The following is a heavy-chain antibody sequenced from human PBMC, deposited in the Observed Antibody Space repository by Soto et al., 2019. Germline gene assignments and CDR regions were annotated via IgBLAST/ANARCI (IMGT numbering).Heavy chain of an antibody. Sequence: GGSLRLSCAASGFTFSSYGMHWVRQAPGKGLEWVAVISYDGSNKYYADSVKGRFTISRDNSKNTLYLQMNSLRAEDTAVYYCAKASRIWDTAMVYFDYWGQGTLVPVSS. J-gene: IGHJ4*02. CDR2: ISYDGSNK. D-gene: IGHD5-18*01. V-gene: IGHV3-30*18. CDR1: GFTFSSYG. CDR3: AKASRIWDTAMVYFDY.